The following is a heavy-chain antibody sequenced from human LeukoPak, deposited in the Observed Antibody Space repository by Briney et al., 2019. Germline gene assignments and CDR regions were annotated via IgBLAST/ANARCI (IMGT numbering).Heavy chain of an antibody. D-gene: IGHD4-17*01. Sequence: ASVNVSCKASGYTFTSYGINWVRQAPGQGLEWMGWISAYNGNTNYAQILQGRVTMTTDTSPSTAYMELRILRSDGTALYYFARDGDYGDYVHAFDIWGQGTMVTVSS. V-gene: IGHV1-18*01. J-gene: IGHJ3*02. CDR2: ISAYNGNT. CDR3: ARDGDYGDYVHAFDI. CDR1: GYTFTSYG.